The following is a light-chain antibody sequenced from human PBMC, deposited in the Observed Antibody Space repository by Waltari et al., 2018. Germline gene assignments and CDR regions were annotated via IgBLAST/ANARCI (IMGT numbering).Light chain of an antibody. Sequence: DIQMTQSPSSLSASVGDRVTITCRASQSISSYLNWYQQKPGKAPKLLIYAASSLKSGVPSRFSGSGSGTDFALTITSLQPEDLGTYYCQQTYSTPGLTFGGGTKVAIK. CDR2: AAS. CDR1: QSISSY. J-gene: IGKJ4*01. CDR3: QQTYSTPGLT. V-gene: IGKV1-39*01.